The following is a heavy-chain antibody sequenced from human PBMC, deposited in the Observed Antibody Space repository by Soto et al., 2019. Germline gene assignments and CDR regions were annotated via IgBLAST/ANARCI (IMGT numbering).Heavy chain of an antibody. CDR3: AKDAVARNGGWGWFDP. CDR2: IHGSGAGT. J-gene: IGHJ5*02. CDR1: GFTFSNYA. D-gene: IGHD6-19*01. Sequence: EVQLLESGGGLVQPGGSLRLSCAASGFTFSNYAMSWVRQAPGKGLEWVSSIHGSGAGTYYAHSVKGRFTVSRDDSKETVNLQMIGLTGVDTAVYYCAKDAVARNGGWGWFDPWGQGTLVTVAS. V-gene: IGHV3-23*01.